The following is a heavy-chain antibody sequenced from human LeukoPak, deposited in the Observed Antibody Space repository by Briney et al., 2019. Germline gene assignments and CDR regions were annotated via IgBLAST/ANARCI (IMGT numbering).Heavy chain of an antibody. CDR3: ASSAAGYYYYYMDV. V-gene: IGHV4-4*07. D-gene: IGHD6-13*01. CDR1: GGSISSYY. J-gene: IGHJ6*03. CDR2: IYTSGST. Sequence: PSETLSLTCTVSGGSISSYYWNWIRQPAGKGLEWIGRIYTSGSTNYNPSLKSRVTISVDKSKNQFSLKLSSVTAADTAVYYCASSAAGYYYYYMDVWGKGTTVTVSS.